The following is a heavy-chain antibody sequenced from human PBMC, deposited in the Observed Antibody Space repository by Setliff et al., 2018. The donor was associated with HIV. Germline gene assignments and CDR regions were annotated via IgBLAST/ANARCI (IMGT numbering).Heavy chain of an antibody. CDR3: ARDLSPGITAPLDY. V-gene: IGHV3-7*01. Sequence: GGSLRLSCAASGFTFSNYWMDWVRQAPGKGLEWVATIKQDGSEIYYMDSVKGRFTISRGNAKNSLYLQMNSLRAEDTAVYYCARDLSPGITAPLDYWGQGTLVTVSS. CDR2: IKQDGSEI. CDR1: GFTFSNYW. D-gene: IGHD6-13*01. J-gene: IGHJ4*02.